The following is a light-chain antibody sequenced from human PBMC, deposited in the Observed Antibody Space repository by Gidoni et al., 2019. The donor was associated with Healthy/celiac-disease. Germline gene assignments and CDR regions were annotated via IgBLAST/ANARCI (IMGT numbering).Light chain of an antibody. J-gene: IGLJ1*01. CDR1: SSDVGGYNY. V-gene: IGLV2-14*01. CDR3: SSYTSSSTV. Sequence: QSALTQPAPVSGPPGQSITISCTGTSSDVGGYNYVSWYQQHPGKAPKLMIYEVSHRPSGVSNRFSGSKSGNTASLTISGLQAEDEADYYCSSYTSSSTVFGTGTKVTVL. CDR2: EVS.